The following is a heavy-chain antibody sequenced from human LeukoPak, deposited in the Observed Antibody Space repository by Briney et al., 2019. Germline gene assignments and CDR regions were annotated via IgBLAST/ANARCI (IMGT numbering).Heavy chain of an antibody. J-gene: IGHJ6*03. CDR1: GGSISNYY. Sequence: KPSETLSLTCTVSGGSISNYYWSWIRQPPGKGLEWIGYIYYSGSTNYNPSLKSRVTISVDTSKNQFSLKLSSVTAADTAVYYCAREGLGGSHGYYYYYMDVWGKGTTVTVSS. V-gene: IGHV4-59*01. CDR3: AREGLGGSHGYYYYYMDV. D-gene: IGHD1-26*01. CDR2: IYYSGST.